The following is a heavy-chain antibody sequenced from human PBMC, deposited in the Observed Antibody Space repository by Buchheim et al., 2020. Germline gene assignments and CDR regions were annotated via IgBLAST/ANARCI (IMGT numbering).Heavy chain of an antibody. CDR2: IYSGGST. Sequence: EVQLVESGGGLVQPGGSLRLSCAASGFTVSSNYMSWVRQAPGKGLEWVSVIYSGGSTYYADSVKGRFTISRDNSKTTLYLQMNSLRAEDTAVYYCARHRTGFTIFGVVTTDFYYYYGMDVWGQGTT. CDR3: ARHRTGFTIFGVVTTDFYYYYGMDV. CDR1: GFTVSSNY. V-gene: IGHV3-66*04. J-gene: IGHJ6*02. D-gene: IGHD3-3*01.